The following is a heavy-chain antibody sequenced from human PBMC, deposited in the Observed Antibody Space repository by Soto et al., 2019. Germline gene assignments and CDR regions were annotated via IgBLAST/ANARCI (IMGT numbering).Heavy chain of an antibody. CDR1: GGSISSNY. Sequence: PSETLSLTCTVSGGSISSNYWTWIRQPPGKGLEWIGYVYNSGSTNYNPSLKSRATISEDTSKSQFSLKANSMTAADTAVYYCARYRREAVAGYTLDNWGQGILVTVSS. CDR3: ARYRREAVAGYTLDN. CDR2: VYNSGST. D-gene: IGHD6-13*01. V-gene: IGHV4-59*01. J-gene: IGHJ4*02.